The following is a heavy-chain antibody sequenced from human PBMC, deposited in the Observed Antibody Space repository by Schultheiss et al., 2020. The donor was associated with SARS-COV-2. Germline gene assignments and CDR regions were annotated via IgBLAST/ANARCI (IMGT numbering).Heavy chain of an antibody. CDR1: GFTFGDYA. V-gene: IGHV3-49*03. D-gene: IGHD6-19*01. J-gene: IGHJ6*02. CDR2: IRSKAYGGTT. Sequence: GESLKISCTASGFTFGDYAMSWFRQAPGKGLEWVGFIRSKAYGGTTEYAASVKGRFTISRDDSKSIAYLQMNSLKTEDTAVYYCSAVAGTSYYYYGMDVWGQGTTVTVSS. CDR3: SAVAGTSYYYYGMDV.